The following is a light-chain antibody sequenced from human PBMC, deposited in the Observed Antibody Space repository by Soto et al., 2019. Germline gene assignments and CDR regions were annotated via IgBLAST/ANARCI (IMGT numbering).Light chain of an antibody. CDR1: SSDVGSYNY. J-gene: IGLJ1*01. CDR2: EVS. CDR3: SSYKSRSTRV. Sequence: QSVLTQPASVSGSPGQSITISCTGTSSDVGSYNYVSWYQQHPGKAPKLMIYEVSNRPSGVSNRFSGSKSGNTASLTISGLQTEDEADYYCSSYKSRSTRVFGTGTKVTV. V-gene: IGLV2-14*01.